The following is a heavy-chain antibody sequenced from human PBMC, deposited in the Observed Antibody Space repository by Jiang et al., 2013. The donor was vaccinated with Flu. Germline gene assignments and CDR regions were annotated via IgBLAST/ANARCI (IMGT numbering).Heavy chain of an antibody. CDR3: ARPLGRSSWSPSGVDWNFDL. Sequence: PGESLKISCKGSGYDFASYWIAWVRQMPGKGLEWMGIVYPVDSDTRYSPSFQGQVTISVDKSIRTAYLQWSSLKASDTAMYYCARPLGRSSWSPSGVDWNFDLWGRGTLVTVSS. V-gene: IGHV5-51*01. CDR2: VYPVDSDT. J-gene: IGHJ2*01. D-gene: IGHD6-13*01. CDR1: GYDFASYW.